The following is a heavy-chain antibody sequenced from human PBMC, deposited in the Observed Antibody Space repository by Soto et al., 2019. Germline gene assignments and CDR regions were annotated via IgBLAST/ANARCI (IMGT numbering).Heavy chain of an antibody. Sequence: ASVKVSCKASGYTFTSYGISWVRQAPGQGPEWMGWISAYNGNTNYAQKLQGRVTMTTDTSTSTAYMELRSLRSDDTAVYYCARIADLGYCSGGSCYWSWFDPWGQGTLVTVSS. CDR1: GYTFTSYG. V-gene: IGHV1-18*01. D-gene: IGHD2-15*01. J-gene: IGHJ5*02. CDR2: ISAYNGNT. CDR3: ARIADLGYCSGGSCYWSWFDP.